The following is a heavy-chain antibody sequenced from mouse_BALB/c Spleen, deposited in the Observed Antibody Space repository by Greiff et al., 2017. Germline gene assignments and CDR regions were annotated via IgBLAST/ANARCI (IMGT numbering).Heavy chain of an antibody. CDR1: GYSITSDYA. J-gene: IGHJ2*01. CDR2: ISYSGST. V-gene: IGHV3-2*02. CDR3: ARSLYGNYFDY. D-gene: IGHD1-1*01. Sequence: EVMLVESGPGLVKPSQSLSLTCTVTGYSITSDYAWNWIRQFPGNKLEWMGYISYSGSTSYNPSLKSRISITRDTSKNQFFLQLNSVTTEDTATYYCARSLYGNYFDYWGQGTTLTVSS.